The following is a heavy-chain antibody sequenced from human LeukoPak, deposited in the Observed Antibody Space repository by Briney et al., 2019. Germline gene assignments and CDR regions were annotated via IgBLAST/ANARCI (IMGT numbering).Heavy chain of an antibody. Sequence: GSLRLSFAASGFTFSSYSMNWVRQAPGKGLEWVSSISSSSSYIYYADSVKSRFTISRDNAKNSLYLQMNSLRAEDTAVYYCARVQGSWVSGDSGNWGQGTLVTVSS. J-gene: IGHJ4*02. V-gene: IGHV3-21*01. CDR1: GFTFSSYS. CDR2: ISSSSSYI. CDR3: ARVQGSWVSGDSGN. D-gene: IGHD3-10*02.